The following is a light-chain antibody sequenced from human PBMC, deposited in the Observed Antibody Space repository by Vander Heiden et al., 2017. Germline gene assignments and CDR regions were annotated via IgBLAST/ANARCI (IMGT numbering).Light chain of an antibody. CDR1: QRIVTSDGNTY. J-gene: IGKJ1*01. CDR2: KVY. CDR3: MQVTHFPWA. Sequence: IVRTQTPLSSRVTLRHPASSSCRSSQRIVTSDGNTYLNWLHLRPGQPARLLIYKVYNRFSGVPDRFSGSGSGADFTLKISRVEAEDVGVYFCMQVTHFPWAFGPGTKVEIK. V-gene: IGKV2-24*01.